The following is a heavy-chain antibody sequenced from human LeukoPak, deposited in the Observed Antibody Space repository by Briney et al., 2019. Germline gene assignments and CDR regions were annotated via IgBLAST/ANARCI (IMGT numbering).Heavy chain of an antibody. V-gene: IGHV4-34*01. J-gene: IGHJ4*02. CDR2: INHSGST. CDR1: GGSFSGYY. D-gene: IGHD5-24*01. Sequence: SETLSLTCAVYGGSFSGYYWSWIRQPPGKGLEWIGEINHSGSTNYNPSLKSRVTISVDTSKNQFSLKLSSVTAADTAVYYCARFIRWLPVGFDYWGQGTLVTVSS. CDR3: ARFIRWLPVGFDY.